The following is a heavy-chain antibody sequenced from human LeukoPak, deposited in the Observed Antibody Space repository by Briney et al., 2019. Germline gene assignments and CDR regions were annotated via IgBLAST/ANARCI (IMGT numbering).Heavy chain of an antibody. CDR2: ISSGSSSYI. D-gene: IGHD6-13*01. J-gene: IGHJ6*02. CDR1: GFTFSSYA. Sequence: GGSLRLSCAASGFTFSSYAMNWVRQAPGKGLEWVSSISSGSSSYIYYADSVKGRFTISRDNAKNTLYLQMNSLRAEDTAVYYCARDLKSDYSSSWYQHKYYGMDVWGQGTTVTVSS. V-gene: IGHV3-21*01. CDR3: ARDLKSDYSSSWYQHKYYGMDV.